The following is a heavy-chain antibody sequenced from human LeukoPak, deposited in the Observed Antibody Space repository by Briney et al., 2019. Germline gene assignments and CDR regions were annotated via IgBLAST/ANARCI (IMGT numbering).Heavy chain of an antibody. Sequence: GGSLRLSCAASGFTFSSYWMSWVRQAPGKGLEWEANIKQDGSEKYYVDSVKGRFTISRDNAKNSLYLQMNSLRAEDTAVYYCASSGQTYSSSSRYCSGGSCLDYWGQGTLVTVSS. CDR1: GFTFSSYW. CDR2: IKQDGSEK. J-gene: IGHJ4*02. CDR3: ASSGQTYSSSSRYCSGGSCLDY. D-gene: IGHD2-15*01. V-gene: IGHV3-7*01.